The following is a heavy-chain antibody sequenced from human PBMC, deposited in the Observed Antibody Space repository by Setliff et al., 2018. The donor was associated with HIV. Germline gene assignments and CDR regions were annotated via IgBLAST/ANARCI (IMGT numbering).Heavy chain of an antibody. D-gene: IGHD2-2*01. CDR1: GFTFNNYW. Sequence: LRLSCAASGFTFNNYWMSWVRQAPGKGLEWVANIKEDGSEKNYVDSVKGRFTISRDNAQNSLYLQMNSLRAEDTAVYYCARDRAVCSLSSCPPEYFQRWGQGTLVTVSS. J-gene: IGHJ1*01. CDR2: IKEDGSEK. V-gene: IGHV3-7*01. CDR3: ARDRAVCSLSSCPPEYFQR.